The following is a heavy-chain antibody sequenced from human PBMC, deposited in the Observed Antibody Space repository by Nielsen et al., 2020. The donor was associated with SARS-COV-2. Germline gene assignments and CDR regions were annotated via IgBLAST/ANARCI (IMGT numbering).Heavy chain of an antibody. D-gene: IGHD3-10*01. CDR1: GFTFSDYY. Sequence: GESLKISFAAPGFTFSDYYMSWIRQAPGKGLEWVSYISSSSSYTNYADSVKGRFTISRDNAKNSLYLQMNSLRAEDTAVYYCARHPAYYYGSGSYGGDGDYWGQGTLVTVSS. J-gene: IGHJ4*02. CDR3: ARHPAYYYGSGSYGGDGDY. CDR2: ISSSSSYT. V-gene: IGHV3-11*03.